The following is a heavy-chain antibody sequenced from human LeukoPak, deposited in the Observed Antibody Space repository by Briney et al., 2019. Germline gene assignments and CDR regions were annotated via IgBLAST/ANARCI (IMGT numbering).Heavy chain of an antibody. J-gene: IGHJ4*02. Sequence: SQTLSLTCAISGDSVSSNGAAWDWIRQSPSRGLEWLGRTYYRSQQWYSDYAPSVKGRITINADTSQNQFSLHLNSVTPEDTAVYYCGRETDFGVVNNWGQGTLVTVSS. CDR2: TYYRSQQWYS. CDR3: GRETDFGVVNN. D-gene: IGHD3-3*01. CDR1: GDSVSSNGAA. V-gene: IGHV6-1*01.